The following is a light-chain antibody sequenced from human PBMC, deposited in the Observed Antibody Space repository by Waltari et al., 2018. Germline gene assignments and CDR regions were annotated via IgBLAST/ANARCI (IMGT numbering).Light chain of an antibody. CDR1: QTVLDSSTNKNY. CDR3: QQYYDIPYT. J-gene: IGKJ2*01. CDR2: WAS. Sequence: DIVMTQSPDSLAVSLGERATINCRSGQTVLDSSTNKNYVAWYQQKPGQPPKLLIYWASTRESGVPGRFSGSGSGTEFTLTVSSLQAEDVAVYYCQQYYDIPYTFGQGTKLEI. V-gene: IGKV4-1*01.